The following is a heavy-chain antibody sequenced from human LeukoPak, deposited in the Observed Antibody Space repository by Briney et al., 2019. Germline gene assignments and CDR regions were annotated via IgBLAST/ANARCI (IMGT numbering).Heavy chain of an antibody. Sequence: PGGSLRLSCAASGFTFSNYWMTWVRQAPGKGLEWVANIKQDGSEKYYVDSVKGRFTISRDNAKNSLYLQMNSLRAEDTAVYYCARGYDFWSGYLPLGFDYWGQGTLVTVSS. CDR1: GFTFSNYW. D-gene: IGHD3-3*01. CDR2: IKQDGSEK. CDR3: ARGYDFWSGYLPLGFDY. V-gene: IGHV3-7*01. J-gene: IGHJ4*02.